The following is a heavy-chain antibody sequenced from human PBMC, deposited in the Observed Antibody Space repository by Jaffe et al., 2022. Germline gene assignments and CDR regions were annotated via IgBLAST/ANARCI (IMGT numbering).Heavy chain of an antibody. CDR1: GFTFSSYE. CDR2: ISSSGSTI. J-gene: IGHJ3*02. V-gene: IGHV3-48*03. Sequence: EVQLVESGGGLVQPGGSLRLSCAASGFTFSSYEMNWVRQAPGKGLEWVSYISSSGSTIYYADSVKGRFTISRDNAKNSLYLQMNSLRAEDTAVYYCARDHPYIVVVPAAMPVGDAFDIWGQGTMVTVSS. D-gene: IGHD2-2*01. CDR3: ARDHPYIVVVPAAMPVGDAFDI.